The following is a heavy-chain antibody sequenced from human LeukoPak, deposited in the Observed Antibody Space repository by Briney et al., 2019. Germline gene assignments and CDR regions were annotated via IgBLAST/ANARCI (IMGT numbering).Heavy chain of an antibody. Sequence: KPSETLSLTCTVSGGSISSYYWSWIRQPPGKGLEWIGYIYYSESTNYNPSLKSRVTISVDTSKNQFSLKLSSVTAADTAVYYCARQTQWLASWGQGTLVTVSS. CDR1: GGSISSYY. J-gene: IGHJ5*02. CDR3: ARQTQWLAS. V-gene: IGHV4-59*08. CDR2: IYYSEST. D-gene: IGHD6-19*01.